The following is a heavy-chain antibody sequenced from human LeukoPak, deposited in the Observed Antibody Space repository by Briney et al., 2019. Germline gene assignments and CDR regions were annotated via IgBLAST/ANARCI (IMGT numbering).Heavy chain of an antibody. V-gene: IGHV4-30-4*01. CDR2: IYHTGTT. J-gene: IGHJ6*03. D-gene: IGHD3-10*01. Sequence: KPSETLSLTCTVSGGLISRIEYYWSWIRQSPVKGLEWLGHIYHTGTTLYSPHLNNRLTVSVDTSKNQFSLKLSSVTAADTAVYYCARPITMVRGVTAGYYMDVWGKGTTVTVSS. CDR3: ARPITMVRGVTAGYYMDV. CDR1: GGLISRIEYY.